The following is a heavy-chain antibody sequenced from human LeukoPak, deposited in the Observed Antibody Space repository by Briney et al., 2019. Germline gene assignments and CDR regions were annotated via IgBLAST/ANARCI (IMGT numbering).Heavy chain of an antibody. D-gene: IGHD4-17*01. J-gene: IGHJ6*03. V-gene: IGHV1-69*06. CDR2: IIPIYGTT. CDR1: GGTFSNYA. Sequence: ASVKVSCKASGGTFSNYAVSWVRRAPGQGLEWMGGIIPIYGTTNYAQKFQGRVTITADKSTSTVYMELSSLRSEDTAVYYCARDRWPVTRIQYYYYMDVWGKGTTVTVSS. CDR3: ARDRWPVTRIQYYYYMDV.